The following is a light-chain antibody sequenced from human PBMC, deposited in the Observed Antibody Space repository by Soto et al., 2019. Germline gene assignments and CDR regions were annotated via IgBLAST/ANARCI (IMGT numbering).Light chain of an antibody. V-gene: IGKV1D-13*01. J-gene: IGKJ5*01. CDR3: QQFNNYPQIT. CDR1: QGISSA. Sequence: AIQLTQSPSSLSASVGDRVTITCRASQGISSALAWYQQKPGKAPKLLIYDASSLESGVPSRFSGSGSGTDFTLTINSLQPEDFATYYCQQFNNYPQITFGQGTRLEIK. CDR2: DAS.